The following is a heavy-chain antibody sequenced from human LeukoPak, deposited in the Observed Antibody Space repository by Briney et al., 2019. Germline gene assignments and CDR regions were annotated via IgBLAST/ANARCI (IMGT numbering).Heavy chain of an antibody. CDR2: IYYSGST. J-gene: IGHJ4*02. Sequence: SETLSLTCTVSGGSISSYYWSWIRQPPGKGLEWIGYIYYSGSTNYNPSLKSRVTISVDTSKNQFSLKLSSVTAADTAVYYCARDVMGYCSGGSCYDGLDYWGQGTLVTVSS. CDR3: ARDVMGYCSGGSCYDGLDY. CDR1: GGSISSYY. D-gene: IGHD2-15*01. V-gene: IGHV4-59*12.